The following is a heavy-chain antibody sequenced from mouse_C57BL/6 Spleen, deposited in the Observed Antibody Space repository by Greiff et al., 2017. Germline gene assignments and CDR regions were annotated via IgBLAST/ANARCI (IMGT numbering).Heavy chain of an antibody. CDR2: IDPSDSET. D-gene: IGHD2-1*01. V-gene: IGHV1-52*01. CDR3: AREGYYGNLDY. CDR1: GYTFTSYW. Sequence: QVQLQQPGAELVRPGSSVKLSCKASGYTFTSYWMHWVKQRPIQGLEWIGNIDPSDSETHYNQKFKDKATLTVDKSSSTAYMQLSSLTSEDSAVYYCAREGYYGNLDYWGQGTTLTVSS. J-gene: IGHJ2*01.